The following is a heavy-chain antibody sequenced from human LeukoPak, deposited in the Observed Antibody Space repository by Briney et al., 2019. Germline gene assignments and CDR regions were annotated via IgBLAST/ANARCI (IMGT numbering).Heavy chain of an antibody. CDR2: IKQDGSEK. CDR1: GFTFSSYW. V-gene: IGHV3-7*01. D-gene: IGHD6-19*01. J-gene: IGHJ4*02. Sequence: GGSLRLSCAASGFTFSSYWMSWVRQAPGKGLEWVANIKQDGSEKYYVDSVKGRFTISRDNAKNSLYLQMNSLRAEDTAVYYCARKGPLPWLLYYFDYWVQGTLVTVSS. CDR3: ARKGPLPWLLYYFDY.